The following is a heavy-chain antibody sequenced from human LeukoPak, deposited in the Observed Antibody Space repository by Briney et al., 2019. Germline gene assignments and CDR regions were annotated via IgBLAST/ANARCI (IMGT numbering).Heavy chain of an antibody. D-gene: IGHD3-22*01. CDR1: GFTFSTYS. J-gene: IGHJ4*02. CDR2: ISSRSSTI. V-gene: IGHV3-48*01. CDR3: ARGSTYYDSSGQVPFDY. Sequence: GGSLRLSCAASGFTFSTYSMNWVRQAPGKGLEWVSYISSRSSTIYYADSVKGRFTISRDNAKNSLYLQMNSLRAEDTAVYYCARGSTYYDSSGQVPFDYWGQGTLVTVSS.